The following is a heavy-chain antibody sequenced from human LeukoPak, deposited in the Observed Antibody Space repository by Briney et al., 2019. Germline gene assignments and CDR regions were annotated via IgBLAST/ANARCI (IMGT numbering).Heavy chain of an antibody. D-gene: IGHD1-1*01. J-gene: IGHJ3*02. CDR3: AASVQLNGAFDI. Sequence: GTSVKFSCKASGFTFTSSAMQWVRQARGHRLEWIGWIVVGSGNTNYAQKFQERVTITRDMSTSTAYMELSSLRSEDTAVYYCAASVQLNGAFDIWGQGTMVTVSS. CDR1: GFTFTSSA. CDR2: IVVGSGNT. V-gene: IGHV1-58*02.